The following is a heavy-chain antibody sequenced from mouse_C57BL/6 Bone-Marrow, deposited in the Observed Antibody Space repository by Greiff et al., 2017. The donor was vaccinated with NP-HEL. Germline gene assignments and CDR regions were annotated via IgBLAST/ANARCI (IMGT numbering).Heavy chain of an antibody. D-gene: IGHD1-1*01. J-gene: IGHJ3*01. CDR2: ISGGGGNT. CDR3: ARQDYYPFFAY. CDR1: GFTFSSYT. V-gene: IGHV5-9*01. Sequence: EVQVVESGGGLVKPGGSLKLSCAASGFTFSSYTMSWVRQTPEKRLEWVATISGGGGNTYYPDSVKGRFTISRDNAKNTLYLQMSSLRSEDTALYYCARQDYYPFFAYWGQGTLVTVSA.